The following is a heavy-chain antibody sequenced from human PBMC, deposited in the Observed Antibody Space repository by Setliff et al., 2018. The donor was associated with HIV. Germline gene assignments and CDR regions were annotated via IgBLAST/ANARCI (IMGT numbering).Heavy chain of an antibody. V-gene: IGHV1-69*10. CDR1: GGTFSSYA. CDR2: IIPILGIA. J-gene: IGHJ3*02. Sequence: SVKVSCKASGGTFSSYAISWVRQAPGQGLEWMGGIIPILGIANYAQKFQGRLTMTRDTSRSTVYMELSSLRSEDTAVYYCARCYYDSSGPTDAFDIWGQGTVVT. CDR3: ARCYYDSSGPTDAFDI. D-gene: IGHD3-22*01.